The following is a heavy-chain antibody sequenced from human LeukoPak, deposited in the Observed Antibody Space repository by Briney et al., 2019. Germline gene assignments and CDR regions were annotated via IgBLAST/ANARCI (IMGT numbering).Heavy chain of an antibody. V-gene: IGHV3-7*01. CDR1: GFTFSDYW. J-gene: IGHJ4*02. CDR2: IKEDSSDQ. Sequence: GGSLRLSCATSGFTFSDYWMTWVRQAPGKGLEWLINIKEDSSDQSSVDSVKGGFIISRDNAKNLLYLQMNSLRPDDTAVYYCARDLPNGFFDYWGQGTLVTVSS. CDR3: ARDLPNGFFDY. D-gene: IGHD1-1*01.